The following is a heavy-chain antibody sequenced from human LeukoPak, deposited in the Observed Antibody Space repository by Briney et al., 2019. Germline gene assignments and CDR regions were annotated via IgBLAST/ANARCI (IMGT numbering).Heavy chain of an antibody. V-gene: IGHV4-38-2*01. CDR3: ARHCSDSNCYRLDAFDI. D-gene: IGHD2-15*01. CDR2: IYYSGST. Sequence: PSETLSLTCAVSGYSISSGYYWDWIRQPPGKGLEYVGSIYYSGSTYYTPSLKSRVTISIDTAKNQFSLKLISVTAADTAVYFCARHCSDSNCYRLDAFDIWGQGTLVTVSS. J-gene: IGHJ3*02. CDR1: GYSISSGYY.